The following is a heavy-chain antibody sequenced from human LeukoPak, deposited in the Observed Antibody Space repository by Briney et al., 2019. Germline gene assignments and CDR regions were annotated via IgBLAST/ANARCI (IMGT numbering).Heavy chain of an antibody. CDR3: VRESDTVMVDY. Sequence: GESLKISCKGSGFSFTNYWIGWVRQMPGKGLEWMGIIFPGDSDTRYSPSFQGQVTISADKSISTAYLQWSSLKASDTAMYYCVRESDTVMVDYWGQGTLVTVSS. CDR2: IFPGDSDT. V-gene: IGHV5-51*01. D-gene: IGHD5-18*01. J-gene: IGHJ4*02. CDR1: GFSFTNYW.